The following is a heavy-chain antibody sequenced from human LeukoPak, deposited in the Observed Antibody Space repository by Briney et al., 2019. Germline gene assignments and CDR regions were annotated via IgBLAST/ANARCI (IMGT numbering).Heavy chain of an antibody. D-gene: IGHD3-22*01. J-gene: IGHJ4*02. CDR1: GFTFSLYA. Sequence: GGSLRLSCAASGFTFSLYAMSCVPHAPGKGLVWVSRINNGGSNTTYEDAVTGRFSICRDNAKNTLYLQMNSLRVEDTAVYYCSRGHYYDSSRAPDYWGQGTLVTVSS. CDR3: SRGHYYDSSRAPDY. CDR2: INNGGSNT. V-gene: IGHV3-74*01.